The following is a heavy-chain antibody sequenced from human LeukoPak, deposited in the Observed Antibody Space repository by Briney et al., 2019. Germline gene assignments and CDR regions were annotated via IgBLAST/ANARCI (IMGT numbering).Heavy chain of an antibody. CDR2: INHSGST. J-gene: IGHJ3*02. V-gene: IGHV4-34*01. D-gene: IGHD3-22*01. Sequence: SETLSLTCAVYGGSFSGYYWSWIRQPPGKGLEWIGEINHSGSTNYNPSLKSRVTISVDTSKNQFSLKLSSVTAADTAVYYCARGSPRYYYDSSGYRRHDAFDIWGQGTMVTVSS. CDR1: GGSFSGYY. CDR3: ARGSPRYYYDSSGYRRHDAFDI.